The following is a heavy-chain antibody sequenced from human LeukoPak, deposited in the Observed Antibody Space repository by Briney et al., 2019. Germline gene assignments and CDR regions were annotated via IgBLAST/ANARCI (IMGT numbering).Heavy chain of an antibody. CDR3: ARDSRPSREYYYDSSGYSNNWFDP. Sequence: GGSLRLSCAASGFTVSSKYMSWVRQAPGKGLEWVSSISSSSSYIYYADSVKGRFTISRDNSKNTLYLQMNSLRAEDTAVYYCARDSRPSREYYYDSSGYSNNWFDPWGQGTLVTVSS. D-gene: IGHD3-22*01. V-gene: IGHV3-21*01. CDR1: GFTVSSKY. J-gene: IGHJ5*02. CDR2: ISSSSSYI.